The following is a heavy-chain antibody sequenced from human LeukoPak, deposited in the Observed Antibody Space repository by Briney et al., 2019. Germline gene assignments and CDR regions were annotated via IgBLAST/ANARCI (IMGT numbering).Heavy chain of an antibody. CDR1: GFTVSSNN. CDR3: ASPAVWGELSLRY. V-gene: IGHV3-53*01. CDR2: IYSGGST. J-gene: IGHJ4*02. Sequence: GGSLRLSCAASGFTVSSNNMIWVRQAPGKGLEWVSVIYSGGSTYYADSVKGRFTISRDNSKNTVYLQMNSLRAEDTAVYYCASPAVWGELSLRYWGQGTLVTVSS. D-gene: IGHD3-16*02.